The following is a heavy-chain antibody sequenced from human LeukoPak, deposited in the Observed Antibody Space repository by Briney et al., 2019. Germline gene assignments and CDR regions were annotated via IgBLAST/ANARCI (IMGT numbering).Heavy chain of an antibody. Sequence: SETLSLTCTVSGGSISSYYWSWIRQPPGKGLEWIGYIYYSGSTNYNPSHKSRVTISVDTSKNQFSLKLSSVTAADTAVYYCARRVTMVRGVITNNWFDPWGQGTLVTVSS. J-gene: IGHJ5*02. CDR3: ARRVTMVRGVITNNWFDP. CDR1: GGSISSYY. V-gene: IGHV4-59*08. D-gene: IGHD3-10*01. CDR2: IYYSGST.